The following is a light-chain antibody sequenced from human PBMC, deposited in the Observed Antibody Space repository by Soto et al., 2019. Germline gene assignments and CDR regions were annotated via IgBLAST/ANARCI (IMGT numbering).Light chain of an antibody. Sequence: DIQLTQSPSFLSASVVDRVTITCRASQGISSYLAWYQQKPGKAPKLLIYAASTLQSGVPSRFSGSGSGTEFTLTISSLQPEDFATYYCQQLNNFPLTFGGGTKVEIK. J-gene: IGKJ4*01. CDR2: AAS. CDR1: QGISSY. V-gene: IGKV1-9*01. CDR3: QQLNNFPLT.